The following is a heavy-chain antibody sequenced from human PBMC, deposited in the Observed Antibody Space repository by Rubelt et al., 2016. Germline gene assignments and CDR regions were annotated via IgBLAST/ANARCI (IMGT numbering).Heavy chain of an antibody. D-gene: IGHD3/OR15-3a*01. V-gene: IGHV3-23*01. CDR3: ARDGLLGYFDY. Sequence: GSGGSTFYADSVKGRFTISRDNSKNTRYVQMNSLRAEDTAVYYCARDGLLGYFDYWGQGTLVTVSS. CDR2: GSGGST. J-gene: IGHJ4*02.